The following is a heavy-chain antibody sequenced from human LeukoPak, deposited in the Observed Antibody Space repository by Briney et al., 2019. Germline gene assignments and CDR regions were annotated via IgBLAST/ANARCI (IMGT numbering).Heavy chain of an antibody. CDR3: ARSECGGDCYSGNDAFDI. Sequence: MPSETLSLTCTVSGGSISSYYWSWIRQPAGKGLEWIGRIYTSGSTNYNPSLKGRVTMSVDTSKNQFSLKLSSVTAADTAVYYCARSECGGDCYSGNDAFDIWGQGTMVTVSS. D-gene: IGHD2-21*02. V-gene: IGHV4-4*07. J-gene: IGHJ3*02. CDR2: IYTSGST. CDR1: GGSISSYY.